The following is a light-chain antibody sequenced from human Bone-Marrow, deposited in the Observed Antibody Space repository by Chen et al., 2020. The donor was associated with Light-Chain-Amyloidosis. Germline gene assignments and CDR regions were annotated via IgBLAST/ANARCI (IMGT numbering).Light chain of an antibody. CDR1: DLPTKY. V-gene: IGLV3-25*03. J-gene: IGLJ2*01. CDR2: RDT. Sequence: SYELTQPPSVSVSPGQTARITCSGDDLPTKYAYWYQQKPGKAPVLVIHRDTERPSGISERFFGSSSGTTATLTISGVQAEDEADYHCQSADSSGTYEVICGGGTKLTVL. CDR3: QSADSSGTYEVI.